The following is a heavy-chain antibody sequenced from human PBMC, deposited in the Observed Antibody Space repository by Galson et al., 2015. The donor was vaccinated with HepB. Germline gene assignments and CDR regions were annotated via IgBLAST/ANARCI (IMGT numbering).Heavy chain of an antibody. CDR2: ISYDGSDK. CDR3: ARSSEEWDGDYALDF. V-gene: IGHV3-30-3*01. CDR1: GFTFSNFG. J-gene: IGHJ4*02. Sequence: SLRLSCAASGFTFSNFGLYWVRQGPGKGLEWVAFISYDGSDKYYADSVKGRFTISRDNSKNTLFLQMNSLRGEDTAIYYCARSSEEWDGDYALDFWGQGTLVTVSS. D-gene: IGHD4-17*01.